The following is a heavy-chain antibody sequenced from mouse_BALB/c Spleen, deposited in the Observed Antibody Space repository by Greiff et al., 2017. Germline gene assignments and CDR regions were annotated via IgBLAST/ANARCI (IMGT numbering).Heavy chain of an antibody. Sequence: EVKVVESGGDLVKPGGSLKLSCAASGFTFSSYGMSWVRQTPDKRLEWVATISSGGSYTYYPDSVKGRFTISRDNAKNTLYLQMSSLKSEDTAMYYCARREDRDWFAYWGQGTLVTVSA. D-gene: IGHD3-1*01. V-gene: IGHV5-6*02. CDR1: GFTFSSYG. CDR3: ARREDRDWFAY. J-gene: IGHJ3*01. CDR2: ISSGGSYT.